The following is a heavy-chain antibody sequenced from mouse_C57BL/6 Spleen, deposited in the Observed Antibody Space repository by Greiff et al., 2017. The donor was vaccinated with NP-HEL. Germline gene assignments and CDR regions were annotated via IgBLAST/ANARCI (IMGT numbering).Heavy chain of an antibody. V-gene: IGHV1-18*01. CDR2: INPNNGGT. Sequence: EVQLQQSGPELVKPGASVKIPCKASGYTFTDYNMDWVKQSHGKSLEWIGDINPNNGGTIYNQKFKGKATLTVDKSSSTAYMELRSLTSEDTAVYYCARAPDGYYGAYWGQGTLVTVSA. CDR1: GYTFTDYN. CDR3: ARAPDGYYGAY. D-gene: IGHD2-3*01. J-gene: IGHJ3*01.